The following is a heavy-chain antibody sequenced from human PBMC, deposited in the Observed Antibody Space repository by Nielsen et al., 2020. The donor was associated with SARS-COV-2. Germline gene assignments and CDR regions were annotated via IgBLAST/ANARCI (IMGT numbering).Heavy chain of an antibody. CDR2: IYHSGST. V-gene: IGHV4-4*02. CDR1: GGSISSSNW. CDR3: ARVSRIQLWPYYFDY. J-gene: IGHJ4*02. Sequence: SETLSLTCAVSGGSISSSNWWSWVRQPPGKGLEWIGEIYHSGSTNYNPSLKSRVTISVDKSKNQFSLKLSSVTAADTAVYYCARVSRIQLWPYYFDYWGQGTLVTVSS. D-gene: IGHD5-18*01.